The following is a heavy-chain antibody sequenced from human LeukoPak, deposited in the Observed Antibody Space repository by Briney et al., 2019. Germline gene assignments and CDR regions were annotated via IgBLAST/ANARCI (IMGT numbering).Heavy chain of an antibody. Sequence: SETLSLTCTVSGGSISSYYWSWIRQPAGKGLEWIGRIYTSGSTNYNPSLKSRVTMSVDTSKNQFSLKLSSVTAADTAVYYCARICESSGWNSYYFDSWGQGTLVTVSS. V-gene: IGHV4-4*07. J-gene: IGHJ4*02. D-gene: IGHD6-19*01. CDR3: ARICESSGWNSYYFDS. CDR1: GGSISSYY. CDR2: IYTSGST.